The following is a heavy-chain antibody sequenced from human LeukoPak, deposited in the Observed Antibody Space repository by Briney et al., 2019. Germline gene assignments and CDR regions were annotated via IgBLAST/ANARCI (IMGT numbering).Heavy chain of an antibody. Sequence: ETLSLTCTVSGGSISSYYWSWIRQPPGKGLEWIGYIYYSGSTNHNPSLKSRVTISVDTSKNQFSLKLSSVTAADTAVYYCARVRRTKGAFDIWGQGTMVTVSS. CDR3: ARVRRTKGAFDI. V-gene: IGHV4-59*01. J-gene: IGHJ3*02. CDR2: IYYSGST. CDR1: GGSISSYY. D-gene: IGHD3-3*01.